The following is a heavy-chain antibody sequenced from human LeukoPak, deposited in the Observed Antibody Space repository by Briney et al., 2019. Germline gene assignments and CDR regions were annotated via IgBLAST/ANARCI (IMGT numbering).Heavy chain of an antibody. J-gene: IGHJ5*02. D-gene: IGHD3-9*01. CDR3: ARDGDILTGYSWRYNWFDP. CDR1: GGTFSSYA. CDR2: IIPIFGTA. V-gene: IGHV1-69*13. Sequence: GASVKVSCKASGGTFSSYAISWVRQAPGQGLEWMGGIIPIFGTANYAQKFQGRVTITADESTSTAYMELSSLRSEDTAVYYCARDGDILTGYSWRYNWFDPWGQGTLVTVSS.